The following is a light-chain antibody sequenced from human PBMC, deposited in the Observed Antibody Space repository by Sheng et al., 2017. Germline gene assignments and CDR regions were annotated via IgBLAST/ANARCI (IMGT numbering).Light chain of an antibody. J-gene: IGKJ2*01. CDR1: QSLLYSFDNNNY. CDR3: QQYYTTHT. Sequence: DIVMTQSPDSLAVSLGERATINCKSSQSLLYSFDNNNYLAWYQQKPGQPPKLLIYWASTRGSGVPDRFSGSGSGTDFTLTISSLQAEDVAVYYCQQYYTTHTFGQGTKLEI. CDR2: WAS. V-gene: IGKV4-1*01.